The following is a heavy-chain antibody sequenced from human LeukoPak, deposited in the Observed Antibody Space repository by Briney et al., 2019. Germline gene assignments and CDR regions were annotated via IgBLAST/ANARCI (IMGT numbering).Heavy chain of an antibody. Sequence: PGGSLRLSCAASGFTFSGYAIHWVRQAPGKGLEWVAVISYDGSNKFYADSVKGRFTISRDNSNNTLYLQMNSLRAEDTALYYCARGGYPSGYFDYWGQGTLVTVSS. CDR2: ISYDGSNK. D-gene: IGHD3-10*01. J-gene: IGHJ4*02. V-gene: IGHV3-30*04. CDR3: ARGGYPSGYFDY. CDR1: GFTFSGYA.